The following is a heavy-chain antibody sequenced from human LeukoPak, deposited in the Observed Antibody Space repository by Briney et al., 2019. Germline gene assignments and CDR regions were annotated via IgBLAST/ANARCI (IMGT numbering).Heavy chain of an antibody. D-gene: IGHD6-13*01. CDR3: ARGPPSSGFPWPDP. J-gene: IGHJ5*02. CDR1: GDSIISYY. V-gene: IGHV4-59*01. Sequence: SETLSLTCTVSGDSIISYYWSWIRQPPGKGLEWVGYIYYSGSTNYYPSLKSRVTMSVDTSMNQFSLKLRYVTAADTAVYYCARGPPSSGFPWPDPWGQGTLVTVSS. CDR2: IYYSGST.